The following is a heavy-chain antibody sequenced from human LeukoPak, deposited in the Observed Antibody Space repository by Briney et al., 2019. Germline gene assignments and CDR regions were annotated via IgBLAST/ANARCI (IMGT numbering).Heavy chain of an antibody. V-gene: IGHV1-69*13. CDR3: ARDNSVEDTAWWFDP. CDR2: IIPIFGTA. CDR1: GGTFSSYA. J-gene: IGHJ5*02. Sequence: SVKVSCKASGGTFSSYAISWVRQAPGQGLEWMGGIIPIFGTANYAQKFQGRVTITADESTSTAYMELSSLRSEDTAVYYCARDNSVEDTAWWFDPWGQGTLVTVSS. D-gene: IGHD4-23*01.